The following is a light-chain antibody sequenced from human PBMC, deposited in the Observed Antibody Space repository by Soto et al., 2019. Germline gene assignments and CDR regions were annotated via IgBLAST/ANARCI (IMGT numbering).Light chain of an antibody. CDR3: QQYNSYPYT. CDR2: DAS. Sequence: DIQMTQSPSTLSASVGDRVTITCRASQSISTWLAWYQQKPGKAPKLLIYDASSFESGVSSRFSGSGSGTEFSLASSRLQPDDFATYYCQQYNSYPYTFGQGTKLEIK. J-gene: IGKJ2*01. V-gene: IGKV1-5*01. CDR1: QSISTW.